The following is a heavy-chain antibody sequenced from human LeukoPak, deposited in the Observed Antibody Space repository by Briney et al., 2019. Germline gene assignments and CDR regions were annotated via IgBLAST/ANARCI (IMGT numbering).Heavy chain of an antibody. CDR1: GGSFSGYY. D-gene: IGHD2-21*02. CDR2: INHSGST. CDR3: ARGTATDPYFDY. J-gene: IGHJ4*02. Sequence: PSETLSLTCAVYGGSFSGYYWSWIRQPPGKGLEWIGEINHSGSTNYNPSLKSRVTISVDKSKNQFSLKLSSVTAADTAVYYCARGTATDPYFDYWGQGTLVTVSS. V-gene: IGHV4-34*01.